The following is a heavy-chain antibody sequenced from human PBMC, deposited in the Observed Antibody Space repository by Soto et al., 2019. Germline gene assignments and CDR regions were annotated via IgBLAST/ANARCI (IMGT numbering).Heavy chain of an antibody. V-gene: IGHV3-30-3*01. CDR1: GFTFSSYA. Sequence: VQLVESGGGVVQPGRSLRLSCAASGFTFSSYAMHWVRQAPGKGLEWVAVISYDGSNKYYADSVKGRFTISRDNSKNTLYLQMNSLRAEDTAVYYCARWFGEGGCFDYWGQGTLVTVSS. D-gene: IGHD3-10*01. CDR3: ARWFGEGGCFDY. CDR2: ISYDGSNK. J-gene: IGHJ4*02.